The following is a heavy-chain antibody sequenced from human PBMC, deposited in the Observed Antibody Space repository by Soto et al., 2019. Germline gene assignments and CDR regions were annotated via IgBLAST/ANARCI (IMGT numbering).Heavy chain of an antibody. CDR2: IWYDGSNK. D-gene: IGHD2-21*01. V-gene: IGHV3-33*01. J-gene: IGHJ6*02. CDR3: ARDLFEVPNEEGYYYYYGMDV. Sequence: QPGGSLRLSCAASGFTFSSYGMHWVRQAPGKGLEWVAVIWYDGSNKYYADSVKGRFTISRDNSKNTLYLQMNSLRAEDTAVYYCARDLFEVPNEEGYYYYYGMDVWGQGTTVTVSS. CDR1: GFTFSSYG.